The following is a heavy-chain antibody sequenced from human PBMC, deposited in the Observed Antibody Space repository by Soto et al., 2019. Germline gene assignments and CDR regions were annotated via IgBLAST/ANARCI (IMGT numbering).Heavy chain of an antibody. CDR1: GYTFTIYA. J-gene: IGHJ3*02. CDR3: ARDSKWLSSDAFDI. D-gene: IGHD3-22*01. V-gene: IGHV1-3*01. CDR2: INAGNGNT. Sequence: GASVKVSCKASGYTFTIYAMHWVRQAPGQRLEWMGWINAGNGNTKYSQKFQGRVTITRDTSASTAYMELSSLRSEDTAVYYCARDSKWLSSDAFDIWGQGTMVTVSS.